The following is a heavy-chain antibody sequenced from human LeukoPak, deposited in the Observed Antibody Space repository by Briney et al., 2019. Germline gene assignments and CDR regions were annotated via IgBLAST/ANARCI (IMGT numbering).Heavy chain of an antibody. V-gene: IGHV1-69*13. D-gene: IGHD6-13*01. CDR2: IIPIFGTA. J-gene: IGHJ6*02. CDR3: ARAAAGRAYYHYGMDV. CDR1: GGTFSSYA. Sequence: SVKVSCKASGGTFSSYAISWVRQAPGQGLEWMGGIIPIFGTANYAQKFQGRVTITADESTSTAYMELSSLRSEDTAVYYCARAAAGRAYYHYGMDVWGQGTTVTVSS.